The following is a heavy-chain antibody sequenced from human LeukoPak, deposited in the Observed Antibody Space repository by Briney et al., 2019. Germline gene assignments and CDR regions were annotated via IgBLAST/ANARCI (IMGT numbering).Heavy chain of an antibody. CDR3: AKSNGGGYANWLAP. CDR2: ISYDGSDR. J-gene: IGHJ5*02. D-gene: IGHD3-16*01. CDR1: GFTFSSQR. V-gene: IGHV3-30*04. Sequence: PGGSLRLSCAASGFTFSSQRMHWVRQAPGRELEWVAFISYDGSDRYYADSVRGRFIISRENSRNTLYLQMNSLRGDDTAVYYCAKSNGGGYANWLAPWGQGTLVTVSS.